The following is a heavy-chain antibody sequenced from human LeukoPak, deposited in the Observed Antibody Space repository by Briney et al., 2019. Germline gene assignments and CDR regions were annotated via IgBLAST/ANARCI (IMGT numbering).Heavy chain of an antibody. CDR1: GFIFANAW. D-gene: IGHD2/OR15-2a*01. CDR2: IISKANGGAT. J-gene: IGHJ4*02. Sequence: GGSLRLSCAASGFIFANAWMSWVRQAPGKGLEWVGRIISKANGGATQYAAPVKGRFTISRDDSKRTLYLQMNSVKTEDTAVYYCTTELYGGPNNWGQGTLVTVSS. CDR3: TTELYGGPNN. V-gene: IGHV3-15*01.